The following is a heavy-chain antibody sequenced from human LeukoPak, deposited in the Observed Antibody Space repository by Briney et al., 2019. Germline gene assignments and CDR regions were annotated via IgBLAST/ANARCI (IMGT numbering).Heavy chain of an antibody. D-gene: IGHD4-17*01. CDR3: AREETTVTEGYYYGMDV. Sequence: GASVKVSCKASGYTFTSYDINWVRQATGQGLEWMGWINTNTGNPTYAQGFTGRFVFSLDTSVSTAYLQISSLKAEDTAVYYCAREETTVTEGYYYGMDVWGQGTTVTVSS. CDR2: INTNTGNP. J-gene: IGHJ6*02. CDR1: GYTFTSYD. V-gene: IGHV7-4-1*02.